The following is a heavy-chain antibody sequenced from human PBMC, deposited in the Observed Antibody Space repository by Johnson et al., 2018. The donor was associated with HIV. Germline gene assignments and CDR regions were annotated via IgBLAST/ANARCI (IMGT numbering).Heavy chain of an antibody. CDR2: IWYDGNNK. Sequence: QMMLVESGGGVVQPGKSLRLSCAASGFTFSSYGMHWVRQAPGKGLQWVANIWYDGNNKYYADSVKGRFTVSRDNSKNTLYLQMNSLRAEDTAMYYWARSPAKDHGGNSGAFAIWGQGTMVTVSS. V-gene: IGHV3-33*01. CDR1: GFTFSSYG. CDR3: ARSPAKDHGGNSGAFAI. D-gene: IGHD4-23*01. J-gene: IGHJ3*02.